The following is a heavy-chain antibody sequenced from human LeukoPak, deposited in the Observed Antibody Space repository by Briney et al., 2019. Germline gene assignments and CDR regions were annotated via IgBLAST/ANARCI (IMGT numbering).Heavy chain of an antibody. Sequence: GGSLRLSCAASGFTFENYGMNWVRQVPGKGLEWVSGINWNGGSTGYADSVKGRFTISRDNAKSSLFLQMNSLRAEDMALYHCARAYSTGWYGAFEIWGQGTMVTVSS. D-gene: IGHD6-19*01. J-gene: IGHJ3*02. CDR3: ARAYSTGWYGAFEI. V-gene: IGHV3-20*01. CDR1: GFTFENYG. CDR2: INWNGGST.